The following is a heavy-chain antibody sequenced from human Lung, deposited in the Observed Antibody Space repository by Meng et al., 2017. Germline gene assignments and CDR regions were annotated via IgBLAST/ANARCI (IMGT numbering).Heavy chain of an antibody. CDR3: ARGTPGRSYSDY. J-gene: IGHJ4*02. Sequence: QVQPVQSGPEVKKPGASGKVSCKASDSIFTGYGVSWVRQAPGQGLEWMGWLGAHDGDTSHAPKFQGRVTVSADRPTATAYMELRSLRSDDTAVYYCARGTPGRSYSDYWGQGTLVTVSS. V-gene: IGHV1-18*01. D-gene: IGHD3-10*01. CDR2: LGAHDGDT. CDR1: DSIFTGYG.